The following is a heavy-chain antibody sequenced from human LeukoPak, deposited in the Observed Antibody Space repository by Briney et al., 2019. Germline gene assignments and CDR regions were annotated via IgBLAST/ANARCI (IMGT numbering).Heavy chain of an antibody. CDR1: GFTFSKYA. CDR3: ARERSSGRYFDF. CDR2: MFYDGSNE. J-gene: IGHJ4*02. D-gene: IGHD3-22*01. V-gene: IGHV3-30-3*01. Sequence: GGSLRLSCAASGFTFSKYAMHWVRQAPGKGLEWVAAMFYDGSNENYADSVKGRFTISRDNSKNTLYLQMNSLRAEDTAVYYCARERSSGRYFDFWGQGTPVTVSS.